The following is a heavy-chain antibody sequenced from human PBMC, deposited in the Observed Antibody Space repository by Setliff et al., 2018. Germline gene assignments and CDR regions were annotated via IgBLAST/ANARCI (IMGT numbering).Heavy chain of an antibody. J-gene: IGHJ4*02. Sequence: SETLSLTCTVSGGSLGSFHYWSWIRQPAGKGLEWIGQIYTDGSTNYNPSLKSRVTISVDKSKNQFSLKLNSVTGADTAVYYCARGRNVAARLLDSWGQGTLVTVSS. CDR2: IYTDGST. CDR3: ARGRNVAARLLDS. V-gene: IGHV4-61*09. CDR1: GGSLGSFHY. D-gene: IGHD6-6*01.